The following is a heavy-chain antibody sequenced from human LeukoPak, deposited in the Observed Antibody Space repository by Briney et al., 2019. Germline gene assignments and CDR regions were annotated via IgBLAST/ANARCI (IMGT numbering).Heavy chain of an antibody. Sequence: GGSLRLSCAASGFTVSSNYMSWVREAPGKGLEWVSVIYSGGSTYYADSVKGRFTISRDNSKNTLYLQMNSLRAEDTAVYYCARGVGSGSRLRAGDYWGQGTLVTVSS. CDR3: ARGVGSGSRLRAGDY. D-gene: IGHD1-26*01. CDR1: GFTVSSNY. CDR2: IYSGGST. V-gene: IGHV3-53*01. J-gene: IGHJ4*02.